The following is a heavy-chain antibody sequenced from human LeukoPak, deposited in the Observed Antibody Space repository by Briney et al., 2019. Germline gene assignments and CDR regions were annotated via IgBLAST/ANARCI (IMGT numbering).Heavy chain of an antibody. CDR3: ARDRSSGYLDY. V-gene: IGHV3-21*01. CDR1: GFTFSSYE. CDR2: ISSSSSYI. J-gene: IGHJ4*02. D-gene: IGHD3-22*01. Sequence: GGSLRLSCAASGFTFSSYEMNWVRQAPGKGLEWVSSISSSSSYIYCADSVKGRFTISRDNAKNSLYLQMNSLRAEDTAVYYCARDRSSGYLDYWGQGTLVTVSS.